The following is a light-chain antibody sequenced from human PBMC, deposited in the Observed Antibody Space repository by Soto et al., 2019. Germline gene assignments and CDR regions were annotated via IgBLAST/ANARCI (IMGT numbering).Light chain of an antibody. CDR3: QQYGSSPPLT. Sequence: EIVLTQSPGTLSLSPGERATLSCRASQSVSSSYLAWYQQKPGQAPRLLIYGASSMATGIPDRFSGSGSGTDFTLTISRLEPEDCAVYYCQQYGSSPPLTFGGGTKVEIK. CDR1: QSVSSSY. J-gene: IGKJ4*01. V-gene: IGKV3-20*01. CDR2: GAS.